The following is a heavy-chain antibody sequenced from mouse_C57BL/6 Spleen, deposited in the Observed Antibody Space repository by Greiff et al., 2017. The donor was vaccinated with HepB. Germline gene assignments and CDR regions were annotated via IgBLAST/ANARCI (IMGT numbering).Heavy chain of an antibody. D-gene: IGHD1-1*01. J-gene: IGHJ1*03. Sequence: DVHLVESGGGLVKPGGSLKLSCAASGFTFSSYAMSWVRQTPEKRLEWVATISDGGSYTYYPDNVKGRFTISRDNAKNNLYLQMSHLKSEDTAMYYCARDGGYYGSSYVDWYFDVWGTGTTVTVSS. V-gene: IGHV5-4*01. CDR3: ARDGGYYGSSYVDWYFDV. CDR2: ISDGGSYT. CDR1: GFTFSSYA.